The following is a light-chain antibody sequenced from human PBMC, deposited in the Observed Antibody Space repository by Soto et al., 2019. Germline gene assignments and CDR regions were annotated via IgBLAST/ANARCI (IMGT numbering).Light chain of an antibody. CDR2: GAS. CDR1: QGISSY. J-gene: IGKJ4*01. V-gene: IGKV1-9*01. CDR3: QQLNSYPQS. Sequence: IQLTQSPSSLSASVGERVTITCRASQGISSYLAWYQQQPGKAPKLLIYGASTLQSGVPSRFSGSGSGTDFTLTINSLQPEDLATYYCQQLNSYPQSFGGGTKVEIK.